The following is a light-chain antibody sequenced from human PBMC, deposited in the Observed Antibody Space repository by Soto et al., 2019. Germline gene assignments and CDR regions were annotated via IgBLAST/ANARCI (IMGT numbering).Light chain of an antibody. CDR3: CSYAGSYTWV. Sequence: QSVLTQPHSVSGSPGQSVTISCTGTSSDVGGYNYVSWYQQHPGKAPKLMIYDVARRPSGVPDRFSGSKSGNTASLTISGLQADDESDYYCCSYAGSYTWVFGGGTKLTVL. CDR1: SSDVGGYNY. CDR2: DVA. V-gene: IGLV2-11*01. J-gene: IGLJ3*02.